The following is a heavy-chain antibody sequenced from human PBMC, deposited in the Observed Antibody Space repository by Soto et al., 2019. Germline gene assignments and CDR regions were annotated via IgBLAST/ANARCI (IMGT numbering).Heavy chain of an antibody. D-gene: IGHD3-9*01. Sequence: SETLSLTCTFSGCSISSYYWSWIRQPPGKGLEWIGYIYYSGSTNYNPSLKSRVTISVDTSKNQFSLKLSSVTAADTAVYYCVREGDKRYFDYWGQGTLVTVSS. CDR3: VREGDKRYFDY. CDR1: GCSISSYY. J-gene: IGHJ4*02. CDR2: IYYSGST. V-gene: IGHV4-59*01.